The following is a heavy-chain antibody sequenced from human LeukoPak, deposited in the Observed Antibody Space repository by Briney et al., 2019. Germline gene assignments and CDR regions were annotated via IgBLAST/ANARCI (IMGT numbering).Heavy chain of an antibody. CDR2: IYHSGST. D-gene: IGHD4-17*01. CDR1: GYSISSGYY. CDR3: ARVVTTKQNWFDP. V-gene: IGHV4-38-2*01. Sequence: SETLSLTCAASGYSISSGYYWGWIRQPPGKGLEWIGSIYHSGSTYYNPSLKSRVTISVDTSKNQFSLKLSSVTAADTAVYYCARVVTTKQNWFDPWGQGTLVTVSS. J-gene: IGHJ5*02.